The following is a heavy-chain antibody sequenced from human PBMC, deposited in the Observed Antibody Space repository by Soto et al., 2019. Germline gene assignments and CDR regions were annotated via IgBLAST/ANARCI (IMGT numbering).Heavy chain of an antibody. CDR1: GYTFTSYG. Sequence: QVQLVQSGAEVKKPGASVKVSCKASGYTFTSYGISWVRQAPGQGLEWMGWISAYNGNTNYAQKLQGRVNMTTDKSTSTAYMELRSLRSDDTAVYYCARDGIELSRIIMPAPYYYYYMDVWGKGTTVTVSS. CDR2: ISAYNGNT. D-gene: IGHD1-26*01. J-gene: IGHJ6*03. V-gene: IGHV1-18*01. CDR3: ARDGIELSRIIMPAPYYYYYMDV.